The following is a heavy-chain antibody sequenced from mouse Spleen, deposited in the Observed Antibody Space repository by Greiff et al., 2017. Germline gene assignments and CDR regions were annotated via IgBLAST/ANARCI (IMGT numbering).Heavy chain of an antibody. D-gene: IGHD1-1*01. CDR3: ARAIYSSGRDYGDY. J-gene: IGHJ2*01. CDR2: IDPSDSET. Sequence: VQLHQPGAELVRPGSSVKLSCKASGYTFTSYWMHWVKQRPIQGLEWIGNIDPSDSETHYNQKFKDKATLTVDKSSSTAYMQLSSLTSEDSAGEDCARAIYSSGRDYGDYWGQGTTLTVSS. CDR1: GYTFTSYW. V-gene: IGHV1-52*01.